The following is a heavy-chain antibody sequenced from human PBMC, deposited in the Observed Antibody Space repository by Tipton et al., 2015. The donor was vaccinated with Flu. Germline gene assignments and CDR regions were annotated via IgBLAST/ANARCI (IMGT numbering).Heavy chain of an antibody. D-gene: IGHD3-10*01. Sequence: QLVQSGPEVKKPGASVKVSCKASGYTFTGYYMHWVRQAPGQGLEWMGWINPNSGGTNYAQKFQGRVTMTRDTSISTAYMELSRLRSDDTAVYYCARVSKAFGPGFNMGVWGKGTTVTVSS. CDR2: INPNSGGT. CDR3: ARVSKAFGPGFNMGV. J-gene: IGHJ6*03. V-gene: IGHV1-2*02. CDR1: GYTFTGYY.